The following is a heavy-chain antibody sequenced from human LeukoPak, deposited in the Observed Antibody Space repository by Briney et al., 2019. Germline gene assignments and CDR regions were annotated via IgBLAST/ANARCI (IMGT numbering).Heavy chain of an antibody. V-gene: IGHV1-3*02. D-gene: IGHD6-13*01. J-gene: IGHJ4*02. CDR2: SNAGNGNT. CDR1: GYTFTSYA. CDR3: ARGRRAAAGQTLDY. Sequence: ASVKVSCKASGYTFTSYAMHWGRQAPGQRLEWMGWSNAGNGNTKYSQEFQGRVTITRDTSASTAYMELSSLRSEDMAVYYCARGRRAAAGQTLDYWGQGTLVTVSS.